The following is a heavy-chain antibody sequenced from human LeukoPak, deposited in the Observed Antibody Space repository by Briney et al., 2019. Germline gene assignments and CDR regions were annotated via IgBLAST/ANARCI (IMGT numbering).Heavy chain of an antibody. CDR2: INHSGST. CDR1: GGSFSGYY. CDR3: ARVNYGSATKEDY. D-gene: IGHD3-10*01. J-gene: IGHJ4*02. Sequence: SETLSLTCAVYGGSFSGYYWSWIRQPPGTGLEWIGEINHSGSTNYNPSLKSRVTISVDTSENQFSLKLSSVTAADTAVYYCARVNYGSATKEDYWGQGTLVTVSS. V-gene: IGHV4-34*01.